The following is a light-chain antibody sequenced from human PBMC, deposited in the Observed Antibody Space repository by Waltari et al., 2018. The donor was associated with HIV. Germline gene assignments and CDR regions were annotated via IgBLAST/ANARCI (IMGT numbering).Light chain of an antibody. Sequence: QSALTQPASVSGSPGQSITISCTGTSSDVGSYNLVSWYQQHPGKAPKLMIYEVSKRPSWVSNRFSCSTSGYTASLTFSGLQADDEAYYYCCSYAGSSTPVVFGGGTKLTVL. V-gene: IGLV2-23*02. CDR1: SSDVGSYNL. CDR2: EVS. CDR3: CSYAGSSTPVV. J-gene: IGLJ2*01.